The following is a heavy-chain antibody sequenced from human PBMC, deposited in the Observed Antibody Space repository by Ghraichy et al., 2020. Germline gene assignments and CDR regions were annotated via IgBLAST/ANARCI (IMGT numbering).Heavy chain of an antibody. J-gene: IGHJ4*02. D-gene: IGHD2-2*03. Sequence: GSLRLSCAASGFTFSSYAMHWVRQAPGKGLEWVAVISYDGSNKYYADSVKGRFTISRDNSKNTLYLQMNSLRAEDTAVYYCARGLDDLPDYWGQGTLVTVSS. CDR1: GFTFSSYA. CDR3: ARGLDDLPDY. V-gene: IGHV3-30*04. CDR2: ISYDGSNK.